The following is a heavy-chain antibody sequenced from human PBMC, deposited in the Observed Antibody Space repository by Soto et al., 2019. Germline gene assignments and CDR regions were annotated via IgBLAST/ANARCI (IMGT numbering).Heavy chain of an antibody. CDR2: IYYSGST. CDR3: ARGNDYGDYVGAFDI. J-gene: IGHJ3*02. V-gene: IGHV4-59*01. CDR1: GGSISSYY. D-gene: IGHD4-17*01. Sequence: SETLSLTCTVSGGSISSYYWSWIRQPPGKGLEWIGYIYYSGSTNYNPSLKSRVTISVDTSKNQFSLKLSSVTAADTAVYYCARGNDYGDYVGAFDIWGQGTMVTVSS.